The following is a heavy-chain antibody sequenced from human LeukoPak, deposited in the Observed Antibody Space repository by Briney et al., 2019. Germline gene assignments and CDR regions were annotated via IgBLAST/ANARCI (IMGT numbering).Heavy chain of an antibody. Sequence: GGSLRLSCAASGFTFSDNYMSWIRQAPGKGLEWVSYISSSGNTTKNADSVKGRFTISRDNSKNTLYLQMNSLRAEDTAVYYCAKDRLSSGWYHNWFDPWGQGTLVTVSS. CDR2: ISSSGNTT. J-gene: IGHJ5*02. CDR1: GFTFSDNY. V-gene: IGHV3-11*01. D-gene: IGHD6-19*01. CDR3: AKDRLSSGWYHNWFDP.